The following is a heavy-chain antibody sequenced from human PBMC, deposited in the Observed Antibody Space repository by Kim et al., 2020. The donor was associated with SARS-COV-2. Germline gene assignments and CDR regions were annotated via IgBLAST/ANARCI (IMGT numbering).Heavy chain of an antibody. CDR1: VGSFSGYY. CDR2: ISHSGST. CDR3: SRGRYGSGRDYYFDY. Sequence: SETLSLTCAVYVGSFSGYYWTWIRQPPGRGLEWIGEISHSGSTNYNPSLTSRVTISVDTSKNQFSLKLNSVTAADRGVYFCSRGRYGSGRDYYFDYWG. V-gene: IGHV4-34*01. J-gene: IGHJ4*01. D-gene: IGHD6-19*01.